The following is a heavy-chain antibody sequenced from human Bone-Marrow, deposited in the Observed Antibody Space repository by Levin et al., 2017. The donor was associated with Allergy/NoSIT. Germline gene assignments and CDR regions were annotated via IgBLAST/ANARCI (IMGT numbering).Heavy chain of an antibody. CDR1: GFTFSDHY. CDR3: PRAQTGKSGWPLDN. D-gene: IGHD6-19*01. CDR2: SRNKANSYTP. J-gene: IGHJ4*02. Sequence: GGSLRLSCAASGSSGFTFSDHYVDWVRQAPGRGLEWIARSRNKANSYTPEYAASVNGRSTISRDDSQNSLYLQMNSLKTQDTDVYSCPRAQTGKSGWPLDNWGQGTLVTVSS. V-gene: IGHV3-72*01.